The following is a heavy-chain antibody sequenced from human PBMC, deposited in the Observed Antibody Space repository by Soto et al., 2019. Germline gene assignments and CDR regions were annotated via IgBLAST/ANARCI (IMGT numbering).Heavy chain of an antibody. Sequence: PGGSLRLSCKGSGFTFRKYGMHWVRQAPGKGLEWVAVISYAKTNKYYGESVKGRFTASRDDSENTVYLQMNDLTTNDTAVYYCAKERLEYFSNSLLGALDSWGQGTLVTVSS. CDR3: AKERLEYFSNSLLGALDS. V-gene: IGHV3-30*18. D-gene: IGHD1-1*01. J-gene: IGHJ4*02. CDR1: GFTFRKYG. CDR2: ISYAKTNK.